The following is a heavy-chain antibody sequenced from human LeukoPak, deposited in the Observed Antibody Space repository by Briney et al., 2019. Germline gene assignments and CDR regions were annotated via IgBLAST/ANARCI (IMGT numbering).Heavy chain of an antibody. D-gene: IGHD6-6*01. CDR2: IYWNNDK. J-gene: IGHJ4*02. Sequence: SGPTLLKPTQTLTLTCTVSGFSLSTSGLGMGWVRQPPGKPLEWLALIYWNNDKRYSPSLTSRLTITKDTSKNQVVLTMTNMDPVDTATYYCAHSSYYFDYLGQGTLVTVSS. V-gene: IGHV2-5*01. CDR3: AHSSYYFDY. CDR1: GFSLSTSGLG.